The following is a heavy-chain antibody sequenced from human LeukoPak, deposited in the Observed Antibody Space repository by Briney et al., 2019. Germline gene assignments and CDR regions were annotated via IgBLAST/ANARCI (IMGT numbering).Heavy chain of an antibody. D-gene: IGHD2-15*01. CDR3: RENSGTFFDY. V-gene: IGHV4-38-2*01. CDR1: GYSISSGYS. J-gene: IGHJ4*02. Sequence: PAETLSLTCAVSGYSISSGYSWGWIRQPPGEGLEWIGSIYHSGNTFYNPSLKRRVTISVDTSKNAFSLRLSSVTATDTAVYYARENSGTFFDYWGRGTLVTVSS. CDR2: IYHSGNT.